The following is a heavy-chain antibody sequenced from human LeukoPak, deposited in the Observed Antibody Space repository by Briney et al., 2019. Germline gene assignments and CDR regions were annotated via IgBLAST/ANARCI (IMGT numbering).Heavy chain of an antibody. J-gene: IGHJ6*03. V-gene: IGHV4-34*01. Sequence: SETLSLTCAVYGGSFSGYYWSWIRQPPGKGLEWIGEINHSGSTNYNPSLKSRVTISVDTSKNQFSLKLSSVTAADTAVYYCARDLRFGGSDYYYYMDVWGKGTTVTISS. CDR1: GGSFSGYY. CDR3: ARDLRFGGSDYYYYMDV. D-gene: IGHD3-10*01. CDR2: INHSGST.